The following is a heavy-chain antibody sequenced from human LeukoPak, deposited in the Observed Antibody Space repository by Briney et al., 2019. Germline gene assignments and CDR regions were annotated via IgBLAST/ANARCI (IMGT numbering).Heavy chain of an antibody. J-gene: IGHJ4*02. CDR2: FWFDGSNP. Sequence: GGSLRLSCAASGFSFSNYGMHWVRQAPGKGLEWVAVFWFDGSNPYYADSVKGRFTISRDESKNTLYLQMSSLRAEDTAVYYCAKDVGRGWDYFDSWGQGSLVTVSS. V-gene: IGHV3-33*03. CDR1: GFSFSNYG. CDR3: AKDVGRGWDYFDS. D-gene: IGHD1-26*01.